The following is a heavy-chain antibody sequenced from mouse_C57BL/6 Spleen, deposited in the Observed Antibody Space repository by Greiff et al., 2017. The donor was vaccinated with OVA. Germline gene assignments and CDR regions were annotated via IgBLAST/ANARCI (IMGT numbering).Heavy chain of an antibody. CDR2: INPSTGGT. J-gene: IGHJ4*01. CDR3: ARRRYYAMDY. CDR1: GYSFTGYY. Sequence: EVQLQQSGPELVKPGASVKISCKASGYSFTGYYMNWVKQSPEKSLEWIGEINPSTGGTTYNQKFKAKATLTVDKSSSTAYMQLKSLTSEDSAVYYCARRRYYAMDYWGQGTSVTVSS. V-gene: IGHV1-42*01.